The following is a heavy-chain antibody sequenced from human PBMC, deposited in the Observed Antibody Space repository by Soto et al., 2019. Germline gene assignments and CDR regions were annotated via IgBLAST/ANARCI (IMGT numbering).Heavy chain of an antibody. V-gene: IGHV2-5*02. D-gene: IGHD3-10*01. CDR2: SYWDDDK. J-gene: IGHJ4*02. CDR3: AHRGFVIGDFDY. Sequence: QITLKESGPPLVKPTQTLTLTCTSSGFSLSTKGVSVCGIRQPPGKALEWLALSYWDDDKRYSRSLKSRLTITKDTSKNQVVLTLTNMDPVDSATYYCAHRGFVIGDFDYWGQGTLVTVSS. CDR1: GFSLSTKGVS.